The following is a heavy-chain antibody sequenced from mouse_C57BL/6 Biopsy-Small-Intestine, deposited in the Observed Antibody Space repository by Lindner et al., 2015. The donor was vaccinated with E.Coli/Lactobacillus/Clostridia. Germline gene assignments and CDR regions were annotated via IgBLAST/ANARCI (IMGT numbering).Heavy chain of an antibody. CDR2: IYPGDGDT. Sequence: VQLQESGPELVKPGASVKISCKASGYAFSSSWMNWVKQRPGKGLEWIGRIYPGDGDTNYNGKFKGKATLTADKSSSTAYMQLSSLTSEDSAVYFCARNWEGVFDYWGQGTTLTVSS. V-gene: IGHV1-82*01. CDR3: ARNWEGVFDY. D-gene: IGHD4-1*01. J-gene: IGHJ2*01. CDR1: GYAFSSSW.